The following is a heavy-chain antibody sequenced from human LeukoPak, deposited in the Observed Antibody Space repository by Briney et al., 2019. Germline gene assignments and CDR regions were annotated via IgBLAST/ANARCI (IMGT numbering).Heavy chain of an antibody. Sequence: RASVKVSCKASGGTFSSYAISWVRQAPGQGLEWMGGIIPIFGTANYAQKFQGRVTITTDESTSTAYMELSSLRSEDTAVYYCARAESTRLYDYYYYMDVWGKGTTVTVSS. CDR2: IIPIFGTA. CDR1: GGTFSSYA. CDR3: ARAESTRLYDYYYYMDV. D-gene: IGHD2/OR15-2a*01. V-gene: IGHV1-69*05. J-gene: IGHJ6*03.